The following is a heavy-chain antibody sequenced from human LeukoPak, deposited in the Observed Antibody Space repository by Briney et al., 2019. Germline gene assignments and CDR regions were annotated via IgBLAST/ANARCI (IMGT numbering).Heavy chain of an antibody. Sequence: SETLSLTCAVSGGSISGGGYSWSWIRQPPGQGLEWIGYISHSGTSYYYPSLKSRATISVDRSKNQFSLKLTSVTAADTAVYFCARVATSSRYYGMDVWGKGTTVTVSS. CDR3: ARVATSSRYYGMDV. CDR1: GGSISGGGYS. V-gene: IGHV4-30-2*01. D-gene: IGHD5-12*01. CDR2: ISHSGTS. J-gene: IGHJ6*04.